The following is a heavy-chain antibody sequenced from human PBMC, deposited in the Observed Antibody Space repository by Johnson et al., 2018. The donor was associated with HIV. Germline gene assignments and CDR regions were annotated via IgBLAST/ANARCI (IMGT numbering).Heavy chain of an antibody. V-gene: IGHV3-15*01. CDR3: AKGPGDALDI. CDR1: GFTFSNAW. CDR2: IKSKTDGGTT. J-gene: IGHJ3*02. Sequence: VQLVESGGGVVRPGGSLTLSCEASGFTFSNAWMSWVRQAPGKGLEWVGRIKSKTDGGTTDYAAPVKGRFTISRDDSKNTLYLQMNSLKTEDTAVYYCAKGPGDALDIWGQGTMVTVSS.